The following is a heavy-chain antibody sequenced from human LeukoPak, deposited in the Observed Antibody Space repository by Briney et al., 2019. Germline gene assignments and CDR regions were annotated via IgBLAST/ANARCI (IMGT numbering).Heavy chain of an antibody. CDR2: IYSTGRT. CDR1: GGSISNYY. D-gene: IGHD4-17*01. V-gene: IGHV4-59*08. CDR3: ARVRQDYASYDAFDI. Sequence: SETLSLTCTVSGGSISNYYWSWIRQPPGKGLEWLGYIYSTGRTNYNPSLKSRVTISVDTSKNQFSLKLNSVTAADTAVYYCARVRQDYASYDAFDIWGQGTMVTVSS. J-gene: IGHJ3*02.